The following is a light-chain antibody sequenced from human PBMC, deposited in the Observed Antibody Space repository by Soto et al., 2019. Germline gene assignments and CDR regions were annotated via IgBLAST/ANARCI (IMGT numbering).Light chain of an antibody. Sequence: DIQITQSPSSLSASVGDRVTITCRASQSISSHLNWYQHKPGRPPRLLIFASYILEGGVPSRFNGSGSDTYFTLTIDSLQPEDVATYYCQHSYITPRYTFGQGTKVDSK. CDR1: QSISSH. CDR3: QHSYITPRYT. J-gene: IGKJ2*01. CDR2: ASY. V-gene: IGKV1-39*01.